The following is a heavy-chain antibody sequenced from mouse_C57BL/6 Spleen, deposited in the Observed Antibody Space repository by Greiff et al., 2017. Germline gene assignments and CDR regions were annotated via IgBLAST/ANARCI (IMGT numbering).Heavy chain of an antibody. CDR3: TRFYGNCFDV. CDR2: ISSGGDYI. D-gene: IGHD2-1*01. J-gene: IGHJ1*03. V-gene: IGHV5-9-1*02. Sequence: EVKVEESGEGLVKPGGSLKLSCAASGFTFSSYAMSWVRQTPEKRLEWVAYISSGGDYIYYADTVKGRFTISRDNARNTLYLQMSSLKSEDTAMYYCTRFYGNCFDVWGTGTTVTVSS. CDR1: GFTFSSYA.